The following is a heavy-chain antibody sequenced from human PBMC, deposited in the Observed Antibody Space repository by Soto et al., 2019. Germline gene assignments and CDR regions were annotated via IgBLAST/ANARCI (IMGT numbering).Heavy chain of an antibody. CDR1: GGSISSDVYY. CDR2: IYYSGST. CDR3: ARHGEPPYFDY. V-gene: IGHV4-30-4*01. D-gene: IGHD3-10*01. Sequence: PSETLSLTCTVSGGSISSDVYYWSWIRQPPGKGLEWIGYIYYSGSTYYNPSLKSRVTISVDTSKNQFSLKLSSVTAADTAVYYCARHGEPPYFDYWGQGTLVTVSS. J-gene: IGHJ4*02.